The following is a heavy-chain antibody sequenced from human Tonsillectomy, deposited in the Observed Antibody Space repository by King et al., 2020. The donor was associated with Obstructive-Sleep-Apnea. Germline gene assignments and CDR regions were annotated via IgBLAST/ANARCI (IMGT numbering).Heavy chain of an antibody. D-gene: IGHD4-17*01. CDR1: GASISNYY. V-gene: IGHV4-59*08. Sequence: VQLQESGPRLVRPSETLSLTCTVSGASISNYYLSWVRQPPGKRLEWIGYAYHSGSTSYSPSLKSQGTISVDTSNSQFSLLLNSVTAADTALYFCARHNYGDNENWFFDFWGRGTLVTVSS. CDR2: AYHSGST. CDR3: ARHNYGDNENWFFDF. J-gene: IGHJ2*01.